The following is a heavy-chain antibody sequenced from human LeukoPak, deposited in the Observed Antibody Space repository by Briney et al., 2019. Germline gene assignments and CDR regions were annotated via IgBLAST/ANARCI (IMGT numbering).Heavy chain of an antibody. CDR3: TRSYYDSSGYLVVADY. CDR1: GFTFSAST. J-gene: IGHJ4*02. Sequence: GGSLRLSCAASGFTFSASTMHWVRQASGKGLEWVGHIRRKTNSYATAYAASAKGRFTISRDDLKNMAYLQMNSLKTEDTAVYYCTRSYYDSSGYLVVADYWGQGTLVTVSS. CDR2: IRRKTNSYAT. D-gene: IGHD3-22*01. V-gene: IGHV3-73*01.